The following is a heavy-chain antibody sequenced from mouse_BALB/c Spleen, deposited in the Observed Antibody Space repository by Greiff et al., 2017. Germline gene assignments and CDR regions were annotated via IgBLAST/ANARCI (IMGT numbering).Heavy chain of an antibody. Sequence: EVQRVESGGGLVQPGGSLKLSCAASGFTFSSYGMSWVRQTPDKRLELVATININGGSTYYPDSVKGRCTISRDNAKNTLYLQMSSLKSEDTAMYYCARDRELGHYYAMDYWGQGTSVTVSS. CDR1: GFTFSSYG. V-gene: IGHV5-6-3*01. D-gene: IGHD4-1*01. J-gene: IGHJ4*01. CDR3: ARDRELGHYYAMDY. CDR2: ININGGST.